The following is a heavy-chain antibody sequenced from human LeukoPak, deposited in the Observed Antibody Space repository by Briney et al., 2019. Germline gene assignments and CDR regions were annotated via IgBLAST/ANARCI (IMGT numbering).Heavy chain of an antibody. D-gene: IGHD1-26*01. V-gene: IGHV1-2*02. CDR1: GYSFATRY. J-gene: IGHJ4*02. CDR3: ARSRWELDADY. Sequence: ASVKVSRKASGYSFATRYMHWVRQAHGQGLEWVGWINPASGVTHYAQKFQGRVTMSRDTSITTAYMELTGLISDDTAIYYCARSRWELDADYWGQGTLVTVSS. CDR2: INPASGVT.